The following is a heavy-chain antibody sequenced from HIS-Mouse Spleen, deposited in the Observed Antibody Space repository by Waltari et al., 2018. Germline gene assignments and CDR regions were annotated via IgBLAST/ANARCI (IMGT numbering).Heavy chain of an antibody. Sequence: QVQLVQSGAEVKKPGSSVKVSCKASGGTFSSYAISWVRQAPEQGLEWMERISPIHGIANNAQKFQGRVTITADKSTSTAYMELSSLRSEDTAVYYCAATKHNGGGPVNAFDIWGQGTMVTVSS. CDR3: AATKHNGGGPVNAFDI. V-gene: IGHV1-69*04. CDR2: ISPIHGIA. J-gene: IGHJ3*02. D-gene: IGHD3-16*01. CDR1: GGTFSSYA.